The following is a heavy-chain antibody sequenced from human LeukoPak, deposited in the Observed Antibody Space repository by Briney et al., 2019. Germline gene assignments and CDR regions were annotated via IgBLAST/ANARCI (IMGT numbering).Heavy chain of an antibody. CDR3: ARFSRVRGAPTYYYYGMDV. V-gene: IGHV3-21*01. Sequence: GGSLRLSCAASGFTFSSYSMSWVRQAPGKGLEWVSSISSSSSYIYYADSVKGRFTISRDNSKNTLYLQMNSLRAEDTAVYYCARFSRVRGAPTYYYYGMDVWGQGTTVTVSS. CDR2: ISSSSSYI. J-gene: IGHJ6*02. D-gene: IGHD3-10*01. CDR1: GFTFSSYS.